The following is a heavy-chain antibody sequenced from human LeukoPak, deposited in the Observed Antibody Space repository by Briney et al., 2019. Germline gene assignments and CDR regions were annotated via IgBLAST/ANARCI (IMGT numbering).Heavy chain of an antibody. Sequence: PSETLSLTCTVSGVSISSYYWSWIRQPPGKGLEWIGSIYTTGDTRYNPSLKSRVTISVDTSKNQFSLKLSSVTAADTAVYNCARATPVGGVRFDYWGQGTLVTVSS. J-gene: IGHJ4*02. CDR2: IYTTGDT. D-gene: IGHD3-16*01. V-gene: IGHV4-4*09. CDR1: GVSISSYY. CDR3: ARATPVGGVRFDY.